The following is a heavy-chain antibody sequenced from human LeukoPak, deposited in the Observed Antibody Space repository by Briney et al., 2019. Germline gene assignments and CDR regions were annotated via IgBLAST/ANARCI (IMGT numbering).Heavy chain of an antibody. Sequence: GGSLRLSCAASGFTFSTYGLNWVRQAPGKGLEWLSYISSGGGTIYYADSLKGRFTISRDNAKNSLYLQMNSLRAEDTAMYYCARDVYASGSYWFDYWGQETLVTVSS. V-gene: IGHV3-48*01. D-gene: IGHD3-10*01. CDR3: ARDVYASGSYWFDY. CDR1: GFTFSTYG. CDR2: ISSGGGTI. J-gene: IGHJ4*02.